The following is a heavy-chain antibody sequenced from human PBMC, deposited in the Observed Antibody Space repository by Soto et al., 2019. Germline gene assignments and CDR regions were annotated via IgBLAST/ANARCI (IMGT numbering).Heavy chain of an antibody. CDR2: IYPGDSDT. V-gene: IGHV5-51*01. D-gene: IGHD2-2*01. CDR1: GYSFTIYW. CDR3: AGLYYSSTSCQAYYYYGMDV. Sequence: PGESLKISCKGSGYSFTIYWIGWVRQMPGKGLEWMGIIYPGDSDTRYSPSFQGQVTISADKSISTAYLQWSSLKASDTAMYYCAGLYYSSTSCQAYYYYGMDVWGQGTTVTVSS. J-gene: IGHJ6*02.